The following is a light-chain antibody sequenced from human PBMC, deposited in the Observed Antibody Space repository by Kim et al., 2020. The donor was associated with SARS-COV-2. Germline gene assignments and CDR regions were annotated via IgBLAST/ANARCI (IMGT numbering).Light chain of an antibody. CDR1: SGDVITYNR. Sequence: VTFSCTGTSGDVITYNRVSWYQQPPDPAPKLIIYEFSNRPSGVPDRFSGSQSGNTASLTISGLQAEDEADYFCSSYTSFNTFVIFGGGTQLTVL. V-gene: IGLV2-18*02. J-gene: IGLJ2*01. CDR3: SSYTSFNTFVI. CDR2: EFS.